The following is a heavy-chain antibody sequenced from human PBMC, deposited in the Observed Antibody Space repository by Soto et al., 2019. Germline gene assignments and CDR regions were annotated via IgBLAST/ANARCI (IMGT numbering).Heavy chain of an antibody. D-gene: IGHD3-22*01. V-gene: IGHV3-30-3*01. CDR2: ISYDGSNK. J-gene: IGHJ4*02. Sequence: HPGGSLRLSCAASGFTFSSYAMHWVRQAPGKGLEWVAVISYDGSNKYYADSVKGRFTISRDNSKNTLYLQMNSLRAEDTAVYYCARAGEIFYYYDSSGYSWPFDYWGQGTLVTVSS. CDR1: GFTFSSYA. CDR3: ARAGEIFYYYDSSGYSWPFDY.